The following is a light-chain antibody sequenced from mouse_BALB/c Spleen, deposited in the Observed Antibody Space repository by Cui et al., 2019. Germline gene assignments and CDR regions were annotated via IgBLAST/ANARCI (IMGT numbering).Light chain of an antibody. CDR2: STS. CDR1: QSIRGK. V-gene: IGKV9-123*01. CDR3: LQRDAYPYT. Sequence: DIQMIQSPSSTFAPLGDRVSLSRLASQSIRGKLVWYQQKPGRTIKLLISSTSNLNSGVPSRFSGSGSGSDYSLTISSLESEDFADYYCLQRDAYPYTFGGGTKLEIK. J-gene: IGKJ2*01.